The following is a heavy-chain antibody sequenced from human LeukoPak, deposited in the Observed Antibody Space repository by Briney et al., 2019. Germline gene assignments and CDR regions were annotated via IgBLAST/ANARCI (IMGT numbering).Heavy chain of an antibody. CDR1: GGSISSSSYY. Sequence: SETLSLTCTVSGGSISSSSYYWSWIRQPPGKGLEWIGYIYYSGSTYYNPSLKSRVTISVDTSKNQFSLKLSSVTAADTAVYYCARVMVYGSGSSYYFDYWGQGTLVTVSS. D-gene: IGHD3-10*01. V-gene: IGHV4-30-4*01. CDR2: IYYSGST. CDR3: ARVMVYGSGSSYYFDY. J-gene: IGHJ4*02.